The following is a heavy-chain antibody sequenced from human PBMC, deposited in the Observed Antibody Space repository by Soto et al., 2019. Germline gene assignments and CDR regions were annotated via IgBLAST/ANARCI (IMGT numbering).Heavy chain of an antibody. CDR2: INPNSGGT. Sequence: QVQLVQSGAEVKKPGASVKVSCKASGYTFTGYYMHWVRQAPGQGLEWMGWINPNSGGTNYAQKFQGWVTRTRDTSISTANMGLRRLRSDDTAVYYCARGIAAAAARGMDVWGQGTTVTVSS. CDR1: GYTFTGYY. D-gene: IGHD6-25*01. V-gene: IGHV1-2*04. J-gene: IGHJ6*02. CDR3: ARGIAAAAARGMDV.